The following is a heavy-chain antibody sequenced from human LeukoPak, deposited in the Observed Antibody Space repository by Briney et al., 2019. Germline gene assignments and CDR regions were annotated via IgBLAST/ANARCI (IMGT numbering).Heavy chain of an antibody. D-gene: IGHD2-2*01. V-gene: IGHV1-46*01. Sequence: ASVKVSXKASGYTFTSYYMHWVRQAPGQGLEWMGIINPSGGSTSYAQKFQGRVTMTRGTSTSTVYMELSRLRSDDTAVYYCARDQGYSSSTSCYCWFDPWGQGTLVTVSS. CDR2: INPSGGST. CDR3: ARDQGYSSSTSCYCWFDP. J-gene: IGHJ5*02. CDR1: GYTFTSYY.